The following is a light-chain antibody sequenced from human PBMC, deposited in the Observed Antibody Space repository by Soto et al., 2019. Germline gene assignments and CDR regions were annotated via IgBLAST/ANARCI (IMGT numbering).Light chain of an antibody. CDR3: QQGHNWPLT. CDR2: SAS. J-gene: IGKJ2*01. Sequence: EIVMTQSPATLSVSPGERTTLSCRASQSISTELAWYQQKPGQPPRLLIYSASTRATAVPASFAGSVSGSEFTLTISGLQSEDFAVYYCQQGHNWPLTFVQGTRLEI. CDR1: QSISTE. V-gene: IGKV3-15*01.